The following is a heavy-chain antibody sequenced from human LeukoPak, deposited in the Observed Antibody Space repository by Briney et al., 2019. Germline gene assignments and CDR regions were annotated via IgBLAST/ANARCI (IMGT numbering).Heavy chain of an antibody. D-gene: IGHD6-25*01. CDR3: ANGSY. CDR2: ISSSATTV. Sequence: GRSLRLSCAASGSTFSRYEMNWARQASGKGVEWVSNISSSATTVYYADSVKGRFTISRDNAKNSLYLQMNSLRPEDTAVYYCANGSYWGQGTLVTVSS. V-gene: IGHV3-48*03. J-gene: IGHJ4*02. CDR1: GSTFSRYE.